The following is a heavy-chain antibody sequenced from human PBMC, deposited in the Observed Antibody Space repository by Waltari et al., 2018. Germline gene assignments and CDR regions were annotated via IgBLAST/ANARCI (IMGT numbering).Heavy chain of an antibody. Sequence: QVQLVQSGAEVKKPGSSVKVSCKASGGTFSSYAISWVRQAPGQGLEWMGGVIPNFGTANNAQKFQGRVTITADESTSTAYMELSSLRSEDTAVYYCAREQGIAVALNYYYYMDVWGKGTTVTVSS. V-gene: IGHV1-69*12. CDR2: VIPNFGTA. D-gene: IGHD6-19*01. J-gene: IGHJ6*03. CDR1: GGTFSSYA. CDR3: AREQGIAVALNYYYYMDV.